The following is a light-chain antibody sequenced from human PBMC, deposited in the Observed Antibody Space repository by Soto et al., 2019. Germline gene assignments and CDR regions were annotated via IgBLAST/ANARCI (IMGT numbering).Light chain of an antibody. CDR3: QQSYSPPPTLT. CDR1: QSISSY. CDR2: AAS. J-gene: IGKJ1*01. V-gene: IGKV1-39*01. Sequence: DIQMTQSPSSLSASVGDRVTITCRASQSISSYLNWYQQKPGKAPKLLIYAASSLQSGVPSRFSGSGSGTDFTLTISSLQPQDFATYVCQQSYSPPPTLTFGQGTKVEIK.